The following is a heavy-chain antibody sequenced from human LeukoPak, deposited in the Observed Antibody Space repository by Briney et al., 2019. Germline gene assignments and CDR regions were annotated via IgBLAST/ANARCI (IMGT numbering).Heavy chain of an antibody. D-gene: IGHD1-26*01. CDR2: MNPNSGNT. Sequence: GASVKVSCKASGYTFTSYDINWVRQATGQGLEWMGWMNPNSGNTGYAQKFQGRVTMTRNTSISTAYMELSSLRSEDTAVYYCARGDADSGSYYYYYYMDVWGKGTTVTVSS. J-gene: IGHJ6*03. CDR1: GYTFTSYD. V-gene: IGHV1-8*01. CDR3: ARGDADSGSYYYYYYMDV.